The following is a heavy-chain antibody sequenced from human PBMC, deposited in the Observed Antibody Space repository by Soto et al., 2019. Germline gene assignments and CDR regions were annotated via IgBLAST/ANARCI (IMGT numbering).Heavy chain of an antibody. CDR3: ARGGYSYVSLYYYYGMDV. V-gene: IGHV4-34*01. CDR1: GGSFSGCY. Sequence: QVQLQQWGAGLLKPSETLSLTCAVYGGSFSGCYWSWIRQPPGKGLEWIGEINHSGSTNYNPSLKSRVTISVDTSKNQFSLKLSSVTAADTAVYYCARGGYSYVSLYYYYGMDVWGQGTTVTVSS. J-gene: IGHJ6*02. CDR2: INHSGST. D-gene: IGHD5-18*01.